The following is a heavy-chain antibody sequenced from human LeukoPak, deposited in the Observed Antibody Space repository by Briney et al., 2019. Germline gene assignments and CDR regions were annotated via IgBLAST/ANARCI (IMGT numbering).Heavy chain of an antibody. D-gene: IGHD2-2*01. CDR2: ISSSGSTI. CDR1: GFTFSSYG. CDR3: ARDSGGYCSSTSCYAGYFDY. Sequence: PGGSLRLSCAASGFTFSSYGMSWVRQAPGKGLEWVSYISSSGSTIYYADSVKGRFTISRDNAKNPLYLQMNSLRAEDTAVYYCARDSGGYCSSTSCYAGYFDYWGQGTLVTVSS. V-gene: IGHV3-48*04. J-gene: IGHJ4*02.